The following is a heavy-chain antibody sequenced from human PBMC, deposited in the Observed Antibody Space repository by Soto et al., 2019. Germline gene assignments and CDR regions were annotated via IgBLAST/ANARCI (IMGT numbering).Heavy chain of an antibody. Sequence: QVQLQESGPGLVQPSQTLSLTCTVSGDSISSGAYYWSWIRQPPGKGLEWIGYIYHSGATYYNPSLESRGTMSVDTSKNQYTLRLSSVTAADTAEYCCARDGGYATVDCWGQGTLVTVSS. J-gene: IGHJ4*02. CDR1: GDSISSGAYY. V-gene: IGHV4-30-4*01. CDR2: IYHSGAT. D-gene: IGHD2-15*01. CDR3: ARDGGYATVDC.